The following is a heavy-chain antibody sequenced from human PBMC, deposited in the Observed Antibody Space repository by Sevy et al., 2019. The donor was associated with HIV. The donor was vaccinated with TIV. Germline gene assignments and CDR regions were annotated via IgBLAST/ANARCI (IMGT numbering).Heavy chain of an antibody. CDR2: MNPNSGNT. CDR3: ARVVYCSGGSCYQGAFDI. CDR1: GYTFTSYD. J-gene: IGHJ3*02. V-gene: IGHV1-8*01. Sequence: ASVKVSCKASGYTFTSYDINWVRQATGQGLEWMGWMNPNSGNTGYTQKFQGRDTMTRNTSISTAYMELSSLRSEDTAVYYCARVVYCSGGSCYQGAFDIWGQGTMVTVSS. D-gene: IGHD2-15*01.